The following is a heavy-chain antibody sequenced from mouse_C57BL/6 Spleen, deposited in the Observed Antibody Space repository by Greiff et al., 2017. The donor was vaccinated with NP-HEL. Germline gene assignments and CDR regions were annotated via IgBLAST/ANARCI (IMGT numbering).Heavy chain of an antibody. J-gene: IGHJ1*03. CDR2: IYWDDDK. Sequence: QVTLKESGPGILQSSQTLSLTCSFSGFSLSTSGMGVSWIRQPSGKGLEWLAHIYWDDDKRYNPSLKSRLTISKDTSRNQVFLKITSVDTADTATYYCARRRDYDYDQRYFDVWGTGTTVTVSS. CDR1: GFSLSTSGMG. CDR3: ARRRDYDYDQRYFDV. V-gene: IGHV8-12*01. D-gene: IGHD2-4*01.